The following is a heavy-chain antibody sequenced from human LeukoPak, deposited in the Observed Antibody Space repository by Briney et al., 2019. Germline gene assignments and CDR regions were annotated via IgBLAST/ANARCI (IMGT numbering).Heavy chain of an antibody. CDR3: ARYAGAPSAFDI. J-gene: IGHJ3*02. CDR2: INHSGST. Sequence: KPSETLSLTCAVYGGSFSGYYRSWIRQPPGKGLEWIGEINHSGSTNYNPSLKSRVTISVDTSKNQFSLKLSSATAADTAVCYCARYAGAPSAFDIWGQGTMVTVSS. CDR1: GGSFSGYY. V-gene: IGHV4-34*01. D-gene: IGHD1-26*01.